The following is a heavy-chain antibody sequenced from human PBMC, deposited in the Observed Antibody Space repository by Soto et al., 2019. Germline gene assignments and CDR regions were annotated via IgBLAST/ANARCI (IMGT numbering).Heavy chain of an antibody. CDR1: GGSISSGDYY. CDR3: ARDLSGWFDP. J-gene: IGHJ5*02. Sequence: PSETLSLICTVSGGSISSGDYYWSWIRQPPGKGLEWIGYIYYSGSTYYNPSLKSRVTISVDTSKNQFSLKLSSVTAADTDVYYCARDLSGWFDPWGQGTLVTVSS. CDR2: IYYSGST. V-gene: IGHV4-30-4*01. D-gene: IGHD2-8*02.